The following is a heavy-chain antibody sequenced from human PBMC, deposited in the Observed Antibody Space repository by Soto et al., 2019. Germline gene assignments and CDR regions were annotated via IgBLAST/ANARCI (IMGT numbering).Heavy chain of an antibody. CDR2: VSYSGNDK. CDR1: GFTFRSYG. V-gene: IGHV3-30*18. D-gene: IGHD6-13*01. Sequence: QVQLVESGGGVVQPGRSLRLSCVASGFTFRSYGMHWVRQAPGKGLEWVAVVSYSGNDKKFGDSVKGRFAISRDNSKDTLYLQMNSLRAEDTAIYYCAKDGDEAAAGYYFDYWGQGTLVTVSS. CDR3: AKDGDEAAAGYYFDY. J-gene: IGHJ4*02.